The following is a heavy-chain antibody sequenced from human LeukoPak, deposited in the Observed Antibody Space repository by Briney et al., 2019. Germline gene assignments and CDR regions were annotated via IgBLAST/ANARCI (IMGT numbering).Heavy chain of an antibody. Sequence: GGSLRLSCAASGFTVSTYYMTWVRQAPGKGLEGVSVIYSGCSTYYADSVKGRFAVSRDNSKNTLYLQMNSLRAEDTAMYYCARGLGYCTSTTCLLPFDYWGQGTLVTVSS. D-gene: IGHD2-2*01. J-gene: IGHJ4*02. CDR1: GFTVSTYY. V-gene: IGHV3-53*01. CDR2: IYSGCST. CDR3: ARGLGYCTSTTCLLPFDY.